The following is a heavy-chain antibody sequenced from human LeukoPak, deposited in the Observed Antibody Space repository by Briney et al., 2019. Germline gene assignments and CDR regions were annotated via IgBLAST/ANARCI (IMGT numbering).Heavy chain of an antibody. CDR3: ARDGQNGYTNFDY. Sequence: GGSLRLSCAASGFTFSSYGMHWVRQAPGKGLEWVAFIRYDGSNKYYADSVKGRFTISRDNSKNTLYLQMNSLRAEDTAVYYCARDGQNGYTNFDYWGQGTLVTVSS. CDR2: IRYDGSNK. D-gene: IGHD5-24*01. J-gene: IGHJ4*02. V-gene: IGHV3-30*02. CDR1: GFTFSSYG.